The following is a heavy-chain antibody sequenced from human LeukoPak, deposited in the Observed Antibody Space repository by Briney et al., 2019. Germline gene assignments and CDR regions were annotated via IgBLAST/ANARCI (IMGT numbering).Heavy chain of an antibody. J-gene: IGHJ5*02. CDR3: KAAAGIPPVYNWFDP. CDR2: IYYTGST. CDR1: AVSITNYH. Sequence: NPSETLSLTCTVSAVSITNYHWSWLRQHPGKGLERFGYIYYTGSTNYNPSLRSRVTISVDTSKNQLSLKLASVTPADTAVYARKAAAGIPPVYNWFDPWGQGTLVTVSA. D-gene: IGHD6-13*01. V-gene: IGHV4-59*01.